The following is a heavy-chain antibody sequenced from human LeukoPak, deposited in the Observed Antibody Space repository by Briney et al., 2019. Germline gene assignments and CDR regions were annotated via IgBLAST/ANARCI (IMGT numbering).Heavy chain of an antibody. Sequence: PGGSLRLSCAASGFTFSSYSMNWVRQAPGKGLGWVSSISSSSSYIYYADSVKGRFTISRDNAKNSLYLQMNSLRAEDTAVYYCARVTTYGDYLNYWGQGTLVTVSS. CDR1: GFTFSSYS. D-gene: IGHD4-17*01. CDR3: ARVTTYGDYLNY. V-gene: IGHV3-21*04. J-gene: IGHJ4*02. CDR2: ISSSSSYI.